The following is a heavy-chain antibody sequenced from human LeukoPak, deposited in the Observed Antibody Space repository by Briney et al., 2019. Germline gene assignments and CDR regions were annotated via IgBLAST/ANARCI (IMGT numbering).Heavy chain of an antibody. V-gene: IGHV1-2*02. CDR2: INPSSGGT. D-gene: IGHD6-13*01. J-gene: IGHJ4*02. Sequence: GASVKVSCKASGYTFTGYYMHWVRQAPGQGLEWMGWINPSSGGTNYAQKFQGRVTMTRDTSISTAYMELSRLRSDDTAVYYCASYGIAAAGSFDYWGQGTLVTVSS. CDR1: GYTFTGYY. CDR3: ASYGIAAAGSFDY.